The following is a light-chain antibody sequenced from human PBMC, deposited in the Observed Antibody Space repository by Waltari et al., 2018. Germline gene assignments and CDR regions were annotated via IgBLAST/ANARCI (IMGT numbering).Light chain of an antibody. V-gene: IGLV3-21*04. Sequence: SYVLTQPPSVSVAPGKTARISCGGNNIGSKSVHWYQQKPGQAPVLVIYDDSDRPSGIPGRFSGSNSGNTATLTISGVEAGDEADYYCQVWDSSTHHVVFGGVTKLTVL. CDR2: DDS. CDR1: NIGSKS. J-gene: IGLJ2*01. CDR3: QVWDSSTHHVV.